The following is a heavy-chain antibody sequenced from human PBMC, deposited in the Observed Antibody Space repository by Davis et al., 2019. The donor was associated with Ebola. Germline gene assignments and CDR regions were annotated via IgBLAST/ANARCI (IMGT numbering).Heavy chain of an antibody. CDR1: GFTFSSYG. CDR2: IWYDGSNK. J-gene: IGHJ4*02. D-gene: IGHD6-13*01. V-gene: IGHV3-33*01. CDR3: ARDLGAAGLFDY. Sequence: PGGSLRLSCAASGFTFSSYGMHWVRQAPGKGLEWVAVIWYDGSNKYYADSVKGRFTISRDNSKNTLYLQMNSLRAEDTAVYYCARDLGAAGLFDYWGQGTLVTVSS.